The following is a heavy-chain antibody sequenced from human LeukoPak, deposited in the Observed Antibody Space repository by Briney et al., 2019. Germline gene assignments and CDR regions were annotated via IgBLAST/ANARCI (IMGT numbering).Heavy chain of an antibody. CDR2: IYYSGST. CDR3: AREKVLLWFGESTNNWFDP. V-gene: IGHV4-61*01. J-gene: IGHJ5*02. CDR1: GGSVSSGSCY. D-gene: IGHD3-10*01. Sequence: SETLSLTCTVSGGSVSSGSCYWSWIRQPPGKGLEWIGYIYYSGSTNYNPSLKSRVTISVDTSKNQFSLKLSSVTAADTAVYYCAREKVLLWFGESTNNWFDPWGQGTLVTVSS.